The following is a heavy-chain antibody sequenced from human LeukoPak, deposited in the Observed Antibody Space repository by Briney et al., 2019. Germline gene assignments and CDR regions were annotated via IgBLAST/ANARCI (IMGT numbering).Heavy chain of an antibody. CDR1: GGSFSSYY. CDR3: ARGRGDIVVVVADDNWFDP. CDR2: IDHSGST. Sequence: SETLSLTCTVSGGSFSSYYWTWLRQPPGKGLEWIGYIDHSGSTNYNPSLKSRVSISSDTSKNQFSLKLSSVTAADTAVYYCARGRGDIVVVVADDNWFDPWGQGTLVTVSS. D-gene: IGHD2-15*01. V-gene: IGHV4-59*12. J-gene: IGHJ5*02.